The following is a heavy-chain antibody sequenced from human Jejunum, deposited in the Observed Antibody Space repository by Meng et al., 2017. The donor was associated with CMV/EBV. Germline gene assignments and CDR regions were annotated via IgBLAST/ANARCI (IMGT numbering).Heavy chain of an antibody. Sequence: QAQLVQLGGEVKKPGASVKVSCKAFGYTFTNYGITWVRQAPGQGLEWMGWISAYNGNTNYAQTLQGRVTMTTDTSTSTAYMELGSLRSDDTAVYYCATDCGGGMCYGRAFDYWGQGTLVTVSS. CDR2: ISAYNGNT. V-gene: IGHV1-18*01. CDR3: ATDCGGGMCYGRAFDY. D-gene: IGHD2-15*01. CDR1: GYTFTNYG. J-gene: IGHJ4*02.